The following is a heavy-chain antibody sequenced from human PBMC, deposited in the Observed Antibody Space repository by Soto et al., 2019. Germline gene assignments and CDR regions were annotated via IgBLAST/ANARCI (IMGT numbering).Heavy chain of an antibody. CDR2: ISSSSSYI. D-gene: IGHD5-12*01. V-gene: IGHV3-21*01. Sequence: EVQLVESGGGLVKPGGSLRLSCAASGFTFSSYSMNWVRQAPGKGLEWVSSISSSSSYIYYADSVKGRFTISRDNAKNSLDLQMNSLRAEDTAVYYCARNFGGYPDYWGQGTLVTVSS. J-gene: IGHJ4*02. CDR1: GFTFSSYS. CDR3: ARNFGGYPDY.